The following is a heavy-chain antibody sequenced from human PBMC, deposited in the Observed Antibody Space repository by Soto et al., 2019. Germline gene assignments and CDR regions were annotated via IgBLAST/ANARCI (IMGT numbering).Heavy chain of an antibody. V-gene: IGHV4-61*01. CDR3: ASWYRSSWSNFDF. CDR2: MHSSGST. J-gene: IGHJ4*02. D-gene: IGHD6-13*01. CDR1: GGSVGTANYY. Sequence: SETLSLTCTVSGGSVGTANYYWNWIRQSPGKGLEWIAYMHSSGSTNYNPSLRSRVTISVDTSKNQFSLKLSPVTAADTAVYYCASWYRSSWSNFDFWGKGTLVTVSS.